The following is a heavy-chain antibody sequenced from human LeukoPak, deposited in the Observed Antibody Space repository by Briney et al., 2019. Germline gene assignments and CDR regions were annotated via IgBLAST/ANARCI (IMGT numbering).Heavy chain of an antibody. Sequence: SETLSLTCTVSGGSISSYYWSWIRQPPGKGLEWIGYIYTSGSTNYNPSLKSRVTISVDTSKNQFSLKLSSVTAADTAVYYCARGATARYWGQGTLVTVSS. CDR2: IYTSGST. D-gene: IGHD4/OR15-4a*01. CDR1: GGSISSYY. J-gene: IGHJ4*02. CDR3: ARGATARY. V-gene: IGHV4-4*09.